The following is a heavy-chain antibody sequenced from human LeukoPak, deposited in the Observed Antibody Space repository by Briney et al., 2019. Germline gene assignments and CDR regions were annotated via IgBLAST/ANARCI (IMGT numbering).Heavy chain of an antibody. D-gene: IGHD2-15*01. V-gene: IGHV3-23*01. CDR2: ISHSAYTT. J-gene: IGHJ3*02. CDR3: VREYCSGGSCSDAFDI. Sequence: PGGSLRLSCAASGFTFSSYAMSWVRQAPGKGLEWVSTISHSAYTTYYADSVKGRFTISRDNAKNSLYLQMNSLRAEDTAVYYCVREYCSGGSCSDAFDIWGQGTMVTVSS. CDR1: GFTFSSYA.